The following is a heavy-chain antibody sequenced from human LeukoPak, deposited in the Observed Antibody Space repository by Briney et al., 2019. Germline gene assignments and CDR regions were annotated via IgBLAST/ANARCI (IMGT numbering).Heavy chain of an antibody. V-gene: IGHV4-39*07. CDR2: IYYSGST. CDR1: GGSISSSSYY. CDR3: ARANYYDSSGLRY. D-gene: IGHD3-22*01. J-gene: IGHJ4*02. Sequence: PSETLSLTCTVSGGSISSSSYYWGWIRQPPGKGLEWIGSIYYSGSTYYNPSLKSRVTISVDTSKNQFSLKLSSVTAADTAVFYRARANYYDSSGLRYWGQGTLVTVSS.